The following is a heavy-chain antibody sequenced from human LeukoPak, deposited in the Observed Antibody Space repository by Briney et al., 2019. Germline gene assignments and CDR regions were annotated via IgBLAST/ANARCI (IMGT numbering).Heavy chain of an antibody. V-gene: IGHV3-66*01. CDR1: GFTVSSNY. J-gene: IGHJ3*02. D-gene: IGHD3-22*01. CDR2: IYSGGST. Sequence: PGGSLRLACADSGFTVSSNYMSWVCQAPGKGLEGVSVIYSGGSTYYADSVKGRFTISRDNSKNTLYLQMNSLRAEDTAVYYCAAIGTSYYHDRTYAFDIWGQGTMVTVSS. CDR3: AAIGTSYYHDRTYAFDI.